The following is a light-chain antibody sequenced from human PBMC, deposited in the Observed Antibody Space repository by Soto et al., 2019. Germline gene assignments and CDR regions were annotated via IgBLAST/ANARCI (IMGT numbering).Light chain of an antibody. Sequence: QSVLTQPASVSGSPGQSITISCTATSSDVGAYNYVSWYQQLPGTAPKLMVYGVTIRPSGVSNRFSGSKSGNTASLTISGLQAEDEADYYCSSYTSTTTLIVFGTGTKVTVL. CDR1: SSDVGAYNY. J-gene: IGLJ1*01. V-gene: IGLV2-14*01. CDR3: SSYTSTTTLIV. CDR2: GVT.